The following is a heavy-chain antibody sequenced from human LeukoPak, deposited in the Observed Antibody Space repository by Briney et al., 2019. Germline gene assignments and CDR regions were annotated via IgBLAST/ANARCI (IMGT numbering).Heavy chain of an antibody. CDR3: VREDNAFNI. CDR1: GFTFSSDF. CDR2: ISGDETYT. J-gene: IGHJ3*02. V-gene: IGHV3-74*01. Sequence: GGSLRLSCVASGFTFSSDFMHWIRHAPGEGLMWVSQISGDETYTNYAGSVKGRFTISRDNAKNTLYLQMNSLRAEDTAIYYCVREDNAFNIWGQGTLVTVSS.